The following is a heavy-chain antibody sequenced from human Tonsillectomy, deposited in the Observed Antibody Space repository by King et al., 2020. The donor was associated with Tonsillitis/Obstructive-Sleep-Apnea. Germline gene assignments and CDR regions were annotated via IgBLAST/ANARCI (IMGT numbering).Heavy chain of an antibody. CDR2: INPNSGGT. CDR1: GYIFIGYY. CDR3: AREHYYASGRESPHFEY. J-gene: IGHJ4*02. Sequence: VQLVESGAEVKKPGASVKVSCTASGYIFIGYYMHWVRQAPGQGLEWMGWINPNSGGTNYAQNFQGRVTMTRDTSISTAYMELSRLTSDDTAVYYCAREHYYASGRESPHFEYWGQGTLATVSS. D-gene: IGHD3-10*01. V-gene: IGHV1-2*02.